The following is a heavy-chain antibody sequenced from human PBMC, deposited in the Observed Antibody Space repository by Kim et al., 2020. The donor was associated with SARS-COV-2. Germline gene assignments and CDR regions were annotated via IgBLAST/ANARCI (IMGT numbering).Heavy chain of an antibody. D-gene: IGHD3-22*01. V-gene: IGHV3-73*01. CDR3: TSYYDYRFDN. J-gene: IGHJ4*02. Sequence: YATALGASVKGRFTISGDDSTNTAFLQMNSLKTEDTAVYYCTSYYDYRFDNWGQGTLVTVSS. CDR2: YAT.